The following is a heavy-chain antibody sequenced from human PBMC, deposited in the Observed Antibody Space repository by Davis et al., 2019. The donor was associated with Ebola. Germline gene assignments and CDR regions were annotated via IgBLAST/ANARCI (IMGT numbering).Heavy chain of an antibody. J-gene: IGHJ6*03. D-gene: IGHD7-27*01. Sequence: SVPVSRQVSGYTLIELSMLWVRQAPGKGLEWMGGFDPEDGETIYAQKFQGRVTMTEDTSTDTAYMELSSLRSEDTAVYYCASLTGEYYYYMEVWGKGTTVTVSS. CDR2: FDPEDGET. CDR1: GYTLIELS. V-gene: IGHV1-24*01. CDR3: ASLTGEYYYYMEV.